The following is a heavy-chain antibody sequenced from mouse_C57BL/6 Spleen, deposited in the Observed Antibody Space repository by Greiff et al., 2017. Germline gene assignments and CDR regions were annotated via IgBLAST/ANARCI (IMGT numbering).Heavy chain of an antibody. Sequence: QVQLKQPGAELVKPGASVKMSCKASGYTFTSYWITWVKQRPGQGLEWIGDIYPGSGSTNYNEKFKSKATLTVDTSSSTAYMQLSSLTSEDSAVYYCARSRDGYLYYFDYWGQGTTLTVSS. CDR2: IYPGSGST. D-gene: IGHD2-3*01. CDR3: ARSRDGYLYYFDY. CDR1: GYTFTSYW. V-gene: IGHV1-55*01. J-gene: IGHJ2*01.